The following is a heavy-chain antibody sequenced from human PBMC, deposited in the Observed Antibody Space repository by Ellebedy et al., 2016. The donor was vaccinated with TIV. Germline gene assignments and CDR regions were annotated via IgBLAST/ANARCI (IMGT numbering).Heavy chain of an antibody. D-gene: IGHD3-10*01. V-gene: IGHV3-48*04. J-gene: IGHJ3*02. CDR3: TRGGLVMVRGIISDAFDI. CDR2: LSPDTKTI. Sequence: GESLKISCAASGFTFSNYAMSWVRQAPGKGLEWISYLSPDTKTISYAASVKGRFTISRDNAKNTLYLQMNDLTVEDTAVYFCTRGGLVMVRGIISDAFDIWGPGTMVTVSP. CDR1: GFTFSNYA.